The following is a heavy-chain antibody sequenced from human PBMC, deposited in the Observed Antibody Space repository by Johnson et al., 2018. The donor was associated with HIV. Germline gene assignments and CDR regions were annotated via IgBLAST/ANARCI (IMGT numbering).Heavy chain of an antibody. CDR1: GFTFSDYY. Sequence: QVQLVESGGGLIQPGGSLRLSCAASGFTFSDYYMNWIRQAPGKGLEWLSYISSSGSTIYYADSVKGRFTISRDNAKNSLYLQMNSLRAEDTAVYYCSSPQGIAAHAFDIWGQGTMVTVSS. J-gene: IGHJ3*02. CDR2: ISSSGSTI. D-gene: IGHD6-13*01. CDR3: SSPQGIAAHAFDI. V-gene: IGHV3-11*04.